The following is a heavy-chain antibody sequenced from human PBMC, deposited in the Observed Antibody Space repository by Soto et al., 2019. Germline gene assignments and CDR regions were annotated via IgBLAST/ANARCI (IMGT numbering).Heavy chain of an antibody. CDR2: IYYSGST. CDR3: ARSAPDYGDYRADP. J-gene: IGHJ5*02. Sequence: QVQLQESGPGLVKPSQTLSLTCTVSGGSISSGGYYWSWIRQHSGKGLEWIGYIYYSGSTYYNPSLKSRVTISVDTSKNQFSLKLSSVTAADTAVYYCARSAPDYGDYRADPWGQGTLVTVSS. V-gene: IGHV4-31*03. CDR1: GGSISSGGYY. D-gene: IGHD4-17*01.